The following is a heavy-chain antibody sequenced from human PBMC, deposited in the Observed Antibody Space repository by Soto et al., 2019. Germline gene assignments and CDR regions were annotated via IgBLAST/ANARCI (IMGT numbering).Heavy chain of an antibody. CDR1: VFNFRNYG. V-gene: IGHV3-21*01. D-gene: IGHD6-19*01. CDR2: VSKSDYT. CDR3: AREDSIIITAVADF. J-gene: IGHJ4*02. Sequence: VGSLRLSCAFSVFNFRNYGINCVRHAPGKGLEWVSSVSKSDYTYYSESVKGRFTVSRDNAKNSVSLQMNNLRAEDTAVYYCAREDSIIITAVADFWGQGTLVTVS.